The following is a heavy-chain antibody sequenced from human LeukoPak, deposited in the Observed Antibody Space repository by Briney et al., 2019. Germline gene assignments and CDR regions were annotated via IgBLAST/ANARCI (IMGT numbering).Heavy chain of an antibody. V-gene: IGHV3-23*01. CDR3: GGDTAMVTEDY. CDR2: ISATGGST. CDR1: GFTFSSYA. J-gene: IGHJ4*02. D-gene: IGHD5-18*01. Sequence: GGSLRLSCAASGFTFSSYAMSWVRQAPGKGLQWVSSISATGGSTYYADSVKGRSTVSRDNSKNTLYLQMNSLRAEDTAVYYCGGDTAMVTEDYWGQGTLVTVSS.